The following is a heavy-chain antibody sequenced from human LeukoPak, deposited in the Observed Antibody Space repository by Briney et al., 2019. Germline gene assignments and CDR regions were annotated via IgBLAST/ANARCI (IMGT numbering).Heavy chain of an antibody. CDR1: GASISSYN. CDR2: IYTSGST. D-gene: IGHD2-8*01. V-gene: IGHV4-4*07. Sequence: SETLSLTCSVSGASISSYNWAWSRQPAGKGPEWVGHIYTSGSTNYNPSLKSRVTMSVDTSKNQLSLKLTSVTAADTAVYYCAWCIGDDRPVDWGQGTLVTVSS. J-gene: IGHJ1*01. CDR3: AWCIGDDRPVD.